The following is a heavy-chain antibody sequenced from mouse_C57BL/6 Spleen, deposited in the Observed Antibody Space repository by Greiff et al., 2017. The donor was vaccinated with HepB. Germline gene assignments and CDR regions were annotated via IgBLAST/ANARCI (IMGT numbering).Heavy chain of an antibody. CDR3: ARSKVIYSNYFDY. CDR1: GYTFTSYW. D-gene: IGHD1-1*01. V-gene: IGHV1-72*01. J-gene: IGHJ2*01. CDR2: IDPNSGGT. Sequence: QVQLQQPGAELVKPGASVKLSCKASGYTFTSYWMHWVKQRPGRGLGWIGRIDPNSGGTKYNEKFKSKATLTVDKPSSTAYMQLSSLTSEDSAVYYCARSKVIYSNYFDYWGQGTTLTVSS.